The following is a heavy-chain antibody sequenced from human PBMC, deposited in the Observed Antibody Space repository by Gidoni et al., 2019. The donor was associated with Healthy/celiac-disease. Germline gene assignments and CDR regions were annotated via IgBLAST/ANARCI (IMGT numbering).Heavy chain of an antibody. CDR1: LFTFSSYG. J-gene: IGHJ3*02. CDR3: EKEKYGDYVPDAFDI. CDR2: ISYDGSNK. D-gene: IGHD4-17*01. Sequence: QVQLVESGGSVVQPGRYLRLSCTASLFTFSSYGMHWVSHATGKGLEWVAVISYDGSNKYYAASLKGRFTISRDTSKNTLYLQMNSLRAAETSVYYCEKEKYGDYVPDAFDIWCQGTMVTVSS. V-gene: IGHV3-30*18.